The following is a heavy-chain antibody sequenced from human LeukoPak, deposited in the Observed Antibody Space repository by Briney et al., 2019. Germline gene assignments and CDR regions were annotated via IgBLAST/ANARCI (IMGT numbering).Heavy chain of an antibody. V-gene: IGHV4-34*01. Sequence: SETLSLTCVFYGGSFSGYHWTWIPQPPGKGLEWIGEINDIGSTNYNPSLKTRVTISVDMSKKHFSLNLTSVTAADTGVYFCGRGPHQEWPPIQYWGQGSLVTVSS. CDR2: INDIGST. CDR3: GRGPHQEWPPIQY. J-gene: IGHJ4*02. CDR1: GGSFSGYH. D-gene: IGHD3-3*01.